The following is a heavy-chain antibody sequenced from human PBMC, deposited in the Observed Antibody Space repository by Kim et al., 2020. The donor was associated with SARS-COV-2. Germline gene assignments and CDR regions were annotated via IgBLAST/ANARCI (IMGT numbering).Heavy chain of an antibody. D-gene: IGHD3-16*01. V-gene: IGHV1-2*02. CDR2: INPNSGGT. Sequence: ASVKVSCKASGYTFTGYYMHWVRQAPGQGLEWMGWINPNSGGTNYAQKFQGRVTMTRDTSISTAYMELSRLRSDDTAVYYCARVSVWAGREYFDYWGQGTLVTVSS. CDR3: ARVSVWAGREYFDY. J-gene: IGHJ4*02. CDR1: GYTFTGYY.